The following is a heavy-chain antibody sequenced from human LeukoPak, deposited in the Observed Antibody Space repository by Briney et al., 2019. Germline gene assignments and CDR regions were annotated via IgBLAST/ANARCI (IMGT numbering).Heavy chain of an antibody. Sequence: SETLSLTCAVYGGSFSGYYWSWIRQPPGKGLEWIGEINHSGSTNYNPSLKSRVTISVDTSKNQFSLKLSSVTAADTAVYYCARLGGLVIAARFDYWGQGTLVTVSS. V-gene: IGHV4-34*01. CDR1: GGSFSGYY. D-gene: IGHD6-6*01. CDR2: INHSGST. CDR3: ARLGGLVIAARFDY. J-gene: IGHJ4*02.